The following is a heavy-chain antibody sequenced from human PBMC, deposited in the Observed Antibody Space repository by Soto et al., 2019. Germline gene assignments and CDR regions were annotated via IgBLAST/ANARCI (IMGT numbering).Heavy chain of an antibody. CDR3: VRDWRDGYDHSFNH. V-gene: IGHV3-7*03. CDR1: GFTFNSYY. CDR2: IKPDGSEK. Sequence: HPGGSLRLSCAASGFTFNSYYMSWVRQAPGEGLEWVANIKPDGSEKYYVDSVEGRFTISRDNARNSLYLQMNSLRAEDTAVYYCVRDWRDGYDHSFNHWGQGTPVTVSS. J-gene: IGHJ4*02. D-gene: IGHD5-12*01.